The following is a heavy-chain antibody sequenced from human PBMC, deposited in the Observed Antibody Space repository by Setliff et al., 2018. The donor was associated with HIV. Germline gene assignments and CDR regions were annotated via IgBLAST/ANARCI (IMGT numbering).Heavy chain of an antibody. J-gene: IGHJ4*03. CDR3: TRAPPWGGYFDY. CDR2: IRSKAYGGTT. CDR1: GFTTFNPV. V-gene: IGHV3-49*04. D-gene: IGHD3-16*01. Sequence: GGSLRLSCVVSGFTTFNPVWMGWVRQAPGKGLEWVGFIRSKAYGGTTEYAASVKGRFTISRDDSKSIAYLQMNSLKTEDTAVYYCTRAPPWGGYFDYWGQGTMVTVSS.